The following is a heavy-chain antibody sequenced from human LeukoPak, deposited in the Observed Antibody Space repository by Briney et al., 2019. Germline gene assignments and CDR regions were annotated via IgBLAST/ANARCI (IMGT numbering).Heavy chain of an antibody. J-gene: IGHJ4*02. CDR2: IKHDESEK. CDR1: GVSFISDC. CDR3: TGRLDD. V-gene: IGHV3-7*01. D-gene: IGHD3-16*01. Sequence: PGGSLRLSCAASGVSFISDCMDKVRQAPRKGLEWVANIKHDESEKNYLYSVKGRFTICRDNAQNSLYLQMNGLRVEDTAVYYCTGRLDDWGQGTLVTVSS.